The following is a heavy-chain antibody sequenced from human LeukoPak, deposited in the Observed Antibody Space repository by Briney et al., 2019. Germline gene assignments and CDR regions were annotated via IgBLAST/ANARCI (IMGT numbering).Heavy chain of an antibody. D-gene: IGHD7-27*01. J-gene: IGHJ3*02. CDR3: AKEGPGDYAFDI. Sequence: GSLRLSCAASGFTFSNAWMSWVRQAPGKGLEWVSAISGSGGSTYYADSMKGRFTISRDNSKNTLYLQMNSLRAEDTAVYYCAKEGPGDYAFDIWGQGTMVTVSS. CDR2: ISGSGGST. V-gene: IGHV3-23*01. CDR1: GFTFSNAW.